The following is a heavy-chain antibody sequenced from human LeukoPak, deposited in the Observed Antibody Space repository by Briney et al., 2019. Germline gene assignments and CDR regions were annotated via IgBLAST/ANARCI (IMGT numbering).Heavy chain of an antibody. J-gene: IGHJ4*02. CDR1: GGSISSSNW. CDR3: AKVVGTSPVDY. D-gene: IGHD1-26*01. V-gene: IGHV3-53*01. Sequence: ETLSLTCAVSGGSISSSNWWSWVRQAPGKGLEWVSTINSGGSTNYADSVKGRFSISRDNSKNTLYLQMNSLRAEDTAVYYCAKVVGTSPVDYWGQGTLVTVSS. CDR2: INSGGST.